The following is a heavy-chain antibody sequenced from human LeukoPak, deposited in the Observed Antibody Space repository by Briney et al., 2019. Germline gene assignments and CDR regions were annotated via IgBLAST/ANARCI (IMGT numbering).Heavy chain of an antibody. CDR2: IYYSGGT. J-gene: IGHJ4*02. CDR1: GGSISSYY. CDR3: ARVDYYDSSGDNSFDY. Sequence: PSETLSLTCTVSGGSISSYYWSWIRQPPGKGLEWIGYIYYSGGTNYNPSLKSRVTISVDTSKNQFSLKLSSVTAADTAVYYCARVDYYDSSGDNSFDYWGQGTLVTVSS. D-gene: IGHD3-22*01. V-gene: IGHV4-59*01.